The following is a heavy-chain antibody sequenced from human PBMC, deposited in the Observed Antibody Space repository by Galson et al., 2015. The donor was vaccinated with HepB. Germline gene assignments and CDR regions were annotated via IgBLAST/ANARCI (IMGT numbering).Heavy chain of an antibody. Sequence: CAISGDSVSSNSAAWNWIRQSPSRGLEWLGRTHYRSKWYNDYAVSVKSRITINPDTSKNQFSLQLNSVTPEDTAVYYCARALSSSTYYDFWSGYPPADYFDYWGQGTLVTVSS. D-gene: IGHD3-3*01. CDR2: THYRSKWYN. CDR3: ARALSSSTYYDFWSGYPPADYFDY. CDR1: GDSVSSNSAA. J-gene: IGHJ4*02. V-gene: IGHV6-1*01.